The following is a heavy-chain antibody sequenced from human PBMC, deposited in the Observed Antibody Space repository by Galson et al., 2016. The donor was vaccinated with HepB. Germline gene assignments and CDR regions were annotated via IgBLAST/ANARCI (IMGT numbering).Heavy chain of an antibody. CDR2: IKSKTDGGTT. CDR3: TTGSYVSTQWYY. V-gene: IGHV3-15*01. D-gene: IGHD5-18*01. CDR1: GFTFSNAW. J-gene: IGHJ4*02. Sequence: SLRLSCAASGFTFSNAWMSWVRQAPGKGLEWVGRIKSKTDGGTTDYAAPVKGRFTISRDDSKNTLDLQMNSLKTEDTAMYYCTTGSYVSTQWYYGGQGTLVTVSS.